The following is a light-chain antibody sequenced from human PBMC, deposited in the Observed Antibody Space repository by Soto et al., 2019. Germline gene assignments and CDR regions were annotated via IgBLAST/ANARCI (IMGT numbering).Light chain of an antibody. Sequence: QSVLTQPPSASGTPGQRVTISCSGSASDVGRNVVTWYQQSPGTAPRVLIYGTDQRASGVPDRFSGSKSDTSASLAISGLQAEDDADYYCSSFVAGNNYWVFGGGTKLTVL. V-gene: IGLV1-44*01. CDR3: SSFVAGNNYWV. CDR1: ASDVGRNV. J-gene: IGLJ3*02. CDR2: GTD.